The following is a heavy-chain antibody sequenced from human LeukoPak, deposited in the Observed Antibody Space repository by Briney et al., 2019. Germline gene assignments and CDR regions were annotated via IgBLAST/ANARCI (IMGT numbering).Heavy chain of an antibody. CDR2: IYYSGTT. J-gene: IGHJ5*02. CDR1: GGSISSSSHN. D-gene: IGHD3-10*02. CDR3: VRWQSGSMFHPP. V-gene: IGHV4-39*01. Sequence: SETLSLTCTVSGGSISSSSHNWGWSRQPPGKGLEWIGSIYYSGTTAYNPSLKSRVTISVDTSKNQFSLKLSSVTAADTSVYYCVRWQSGSMFHPPWGQGTLVTVSS.